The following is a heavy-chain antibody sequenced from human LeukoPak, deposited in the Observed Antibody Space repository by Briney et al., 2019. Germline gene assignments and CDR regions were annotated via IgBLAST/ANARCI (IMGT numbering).Heavy chain of an antibody. CDR2: ISAYNGNT. V-gene: IGHV1-18*01. CDR3: ARDRGYFWSGSSPFDY. Sequence: ASVKVSCEASGYTFTSYGISWVRQAPGQGLEWMGWISAYNGNTNYAQKLQGRVTMTTDTSTSTAYMELRSLRSDDTAVYYCARDRGYFWSGSSPFDYWGQGTLVTVSS. D-gene: IGHD3-3*01. CDR1: GYTFTSYG. J-gene: IGHJ4*02.